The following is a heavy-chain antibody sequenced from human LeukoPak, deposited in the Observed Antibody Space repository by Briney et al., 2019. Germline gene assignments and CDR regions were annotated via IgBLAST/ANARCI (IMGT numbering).Heavy chain of an antibody. V-gene: IGHV3-7*01. Sequence: GGSLRLSCAAPGFSSRDYWMSWVRQAPGKGLEWVADMSPDGSDKTYVDSVKGRLTISRDNAKQSLYLQMDSLTAEDTAVYYCVTSWCRQQRDYWGQGTLVTVSS. D-gene: IGHD2-8*01. CDR2: MSPDGSDK. J-gene: IGHJ4*02. CDR3: VTSWCRQQRDY. CDR1: GFSSRDYW.